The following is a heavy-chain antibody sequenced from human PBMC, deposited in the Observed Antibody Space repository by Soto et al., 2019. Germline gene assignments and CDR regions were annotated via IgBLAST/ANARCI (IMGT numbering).Heavy chain of an antibody. CDR3: AKDVGDYITSPYNWFDP. CDR2: IGGSGGTT. Sequence: EVQLLESGGDLVQPGGSLRLSCAASGFSFSNYAMHWVRQSPEKGLEWVSAIGGSGGTTYYADSVKGRFTVSRDNSQNTMYLQMNSLRADDTAVYYCAKDVGDYITSPYNWFDPWGQGTLVTVSS. CDR1: GFSFSNYA. J-gene: IGHJ5*02. V-gene: IGHV3-23*01. D-gene: IGHD3-16*01.